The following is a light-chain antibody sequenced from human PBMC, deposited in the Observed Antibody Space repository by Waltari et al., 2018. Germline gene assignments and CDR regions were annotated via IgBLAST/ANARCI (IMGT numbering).Light chain of an antibody. J-gene: IGKJ1*01. CDR3: QQYGSSPPT. CDR1: QSINNNY. V-gene: IGKV3-20*01. Sequence: EIVLTQSPGTLSLSPGERATLSCRASQSINNNYLAWYQQKPGQAPRLLIYGASSRATGIPDRFSGSGSGTDFTLTISRLEPEDFAVYVCQQYGSSPPTFGQGTKVEIK. CDR2: GAS.